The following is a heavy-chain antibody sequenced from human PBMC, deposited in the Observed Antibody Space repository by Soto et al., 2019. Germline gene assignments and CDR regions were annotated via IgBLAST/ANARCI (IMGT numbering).Heavy chain of an antibody. V-gene: IGHV1-18*01. CDR1: GYTFTSYG. CDR3: ARYDCISTSCYQGDY. J-gene: IGHJ4*02. CDR2: ISTYNGNT. Sequence: QVHLVQSGAEVKKPGASVKVSCKASGYTFTSYGINWVRQAPGQGLEWMGWISTYNGNTHYAQKFQGRLTMTTDTSTSTASMELRSLRSDDTAVYYCARYDCISTSCYQGDYWGPGTLVTVSS. D-gene: IGHD2-2*01.